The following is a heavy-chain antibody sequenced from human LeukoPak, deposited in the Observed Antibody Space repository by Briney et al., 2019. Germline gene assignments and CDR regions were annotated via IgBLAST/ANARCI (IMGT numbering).Heavy chain of an antibody. CDR3: ARERCSGGSCYLDY. D-gene: IGHD2-15*01. J-gene: IGHJ4*02. Sequence: GGSLRLSCAASGFTVSSNYMSWVRQAPGKGLEWVSVIYSGGSTYYADSVKGRFTISRDNSKNTLYLQMNSLRAEDTAVYYCARERCSGGSCYLDYWGQGTLVTVSS. CDR1: GFTVSSNY. CDR2: IYSGGST. V-gene: IGHV3-53*01.